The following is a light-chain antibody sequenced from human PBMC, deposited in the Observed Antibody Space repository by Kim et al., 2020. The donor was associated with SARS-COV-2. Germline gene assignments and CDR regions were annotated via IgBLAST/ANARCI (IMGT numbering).Light chain of an antibody. CDR3: QKYNSAPWT. J-gene: IGKJ1*01. CDR1: QGISNS. Sequence: DIQMAQSPSSLSASVGDRVTITCRASQGISNSLAWYRQKPGKGPMLLIYGASTLRSGVPSRFRGSGSGTDFTLTISSLQPEDAATYYCQKYNSAPWTFGQGTKVEIK. CDR2: GAS. V-gene: IGKV1-27*01.